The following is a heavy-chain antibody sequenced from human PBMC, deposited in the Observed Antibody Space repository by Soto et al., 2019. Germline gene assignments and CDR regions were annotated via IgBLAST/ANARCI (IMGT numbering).Heavy chain of an antibody. CDR3: ARGYSSGWYIPGVVWFDP. Sequence: PSETLSLTCTVSGGSISSYYWSWIRQPPGKGLEWIGYIYYSGSTNYNPSLKSRVTISVDTCKNQFSLKLSSVTAADTAVYYCARGYSSGWYIPGVVWFDPWGQGTLVTVSS. D-gene: IGHD6-19*01. CDR1: GGSISSYY. V-gene: IGHV4-59*01. CDR2: IYYSGST. J-gene: IGHJ5*02.